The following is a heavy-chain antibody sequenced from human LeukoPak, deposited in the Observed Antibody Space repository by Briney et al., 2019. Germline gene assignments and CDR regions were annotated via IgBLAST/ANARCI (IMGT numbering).Heavy chain of an antibody. CDR3: ASSKGTTEFDY. Sequence: ASVTVSCTASGYTFTSYYMHWVRQAPGQGLEWMGIINPSGGSTSYAQKFQGRVTMTRDTSTSTVYMELSSLRSEDTAVYYCASSKGTTEFDYWGQGTLVTVSS. J-gene: IGHJ4*02. CDR1: GYTFTSYY. CDR2: INPSGGST. D-gene: IGHD1-1*01. V-gene: IGHV1-46*01.